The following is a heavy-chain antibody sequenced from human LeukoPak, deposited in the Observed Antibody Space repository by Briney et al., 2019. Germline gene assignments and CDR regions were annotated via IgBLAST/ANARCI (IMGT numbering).Heavy chain of an antibody. CDR2: IYYSGST. J-gene: IGHJ6*02. D-gene: IGHD3-10*01. Sequence: SETLSLTCTVSGGSISSYYWSWIRQPPGKGLEWIGYIYYSGSTNYNPSLKSRVTISVDTSKNQFSLKLSSVTAADTAVYYCARHGSGSYAHGMDVWGQGTTVTVSS. CDR3: ARHGSGSYAHGMDV. CDR1: GGSISSYY. V-gene: IGHV4-59*01.